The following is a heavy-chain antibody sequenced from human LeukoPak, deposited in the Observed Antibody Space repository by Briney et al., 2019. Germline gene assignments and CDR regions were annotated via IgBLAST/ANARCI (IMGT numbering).Heavy chain of an antibody. CDR2: INPIFGTA. Sequence: ASVKVSCKASGGTFSSYVISWVRQAPGQGLEWMGGINPIFGTANYAQKFQGRVTIIADESTSIAYMELSSLRSEDTAVYYCGRDVYYYDSSGYYHFDYWGQGTLVTVSS. CDR1: GGTFSSYV. J-gene: IGHJ4*02. D-gene: IGHD3-22*01. CDR3: GRDVYYYDSSGYYHFDY. V-gene: IGHV1-69*13.